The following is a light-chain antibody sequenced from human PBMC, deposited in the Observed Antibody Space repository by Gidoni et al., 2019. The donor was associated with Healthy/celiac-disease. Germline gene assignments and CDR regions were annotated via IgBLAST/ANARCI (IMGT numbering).Light chain of an antibody. CDR2: WAS. CDR1: QSVLYSSNNKNY. Sequence: DIVMTQSPDSLPVSLGERATINCKSSQSVLYSSNNKNYLAWYQQKPGQPLKLLIYWASTRESGVPDRFSGSGSGTDFTLTISSLQAEDVAAYYCQQYYSTPHTFGQGTKLEIK. V-gene: IGKV4-1*01. CDR3: QQYYSTPHT. J-gene: IGKJ2*01.